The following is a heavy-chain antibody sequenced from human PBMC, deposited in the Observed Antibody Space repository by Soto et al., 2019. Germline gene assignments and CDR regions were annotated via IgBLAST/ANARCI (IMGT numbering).Heavy chain of an antibody. CDR2: IIPIFGTA. J-gene: IGHJ6*02. D-gene: IGHD3-10*01. CDR3: ASTLKYYYGSGSYYRVGTYYYYGMDV. CDR1: GGTFSSYA. V-gene: IGHV1-69*13. Sequence: SVKVSCKASGGTFSSYAISWVRQAPGQGLEWMGGIIPIFGTANYAQKFQGRVTITADESTSTAYMELSSLRSEDTAVYYCASTLKYYYGSGSYYRVGTYYYYGMDVWGQGTTVTVSS.